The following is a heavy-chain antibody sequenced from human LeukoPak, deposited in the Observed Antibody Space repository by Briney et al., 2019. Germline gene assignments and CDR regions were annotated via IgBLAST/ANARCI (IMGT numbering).Heavy chain of an antibody. CDR3: ASAPYSSSHFDY. V-gene: IGHV4-59*01. D-gene: IGHD6-6*01. Sequence: SETLSLTCTVSGGSISSYYWSWIRQPPGKGLEWIGYIYYSGSTNYNPSLKSRVTISVDTSKNQFSLKLSSVTAADTAVYYCASAPYSSSHFDYWGQGTLVTVSS. J-gene: IGHJ4*02. CDR1: GGSISSYY. CDR2: IYYSGST.